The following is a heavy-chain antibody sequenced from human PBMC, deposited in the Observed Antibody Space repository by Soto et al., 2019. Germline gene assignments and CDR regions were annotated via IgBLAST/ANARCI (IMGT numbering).Heavy chain of an antibody. CDR3: ARGPPAHY. Sequence: WGSLRLSCAASGFTFSTYSMIWVRQAPGKGLEWVSSITPSGDYIYYADSLKGRFTISRDNPKNTLYLQMNSLRAEDTAVYYCARGPPAHYWGQGTLVTVSS. D-gene: IGHD6-25*01. J-gene: IGHJ4*02. CDR2: ITPSGDYI. CDR1: GFTFSTYS. V-gene: IGHV3-21*01.